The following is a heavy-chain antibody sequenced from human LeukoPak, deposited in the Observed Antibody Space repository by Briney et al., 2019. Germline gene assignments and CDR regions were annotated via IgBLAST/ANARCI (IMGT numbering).Heavy chain of an antibody. CDR3: ARGIAAADPYYHYYMDV. CDR1: GFTFDDYG. Sequence: PGGSLRLSCAASGFTFDDYGMSWGRQAPGKGLEWVSGLNWNGGSTGYADSVKGRFTISRDNAKNSLYLQMNSLRAEDTALYYCARGIAAADPYYHYYMDVWGKGTTVTVSS. CDR2: LNWNGGST. D-gene: IGHD6-13*01. J-gene: IGHJ6*03. V-gene: IGHV3-20*04.